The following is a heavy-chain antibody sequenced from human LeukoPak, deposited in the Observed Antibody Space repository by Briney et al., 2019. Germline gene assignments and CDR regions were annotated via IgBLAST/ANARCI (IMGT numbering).Heavy chain of an antibody. J-gene: IGHJ4*02. CDR3: ARDHTYCSSTSCYFDY. CDR2: IKQDGSEK. D-gene: IGHD2-2*01. Sequence: GGSLRLSCAASGFTFSSYWMSRVRQAPGKGLEWVANIKQDGSEKYYVDSVKGRFTISRGNAENSLYLQMNSLRAEDTAVYYCARDHTYCSSTSCYFDYWGQGTLVTVSS. V-gene: IGHV3-7*01. CDR1: GFTFSSYW.